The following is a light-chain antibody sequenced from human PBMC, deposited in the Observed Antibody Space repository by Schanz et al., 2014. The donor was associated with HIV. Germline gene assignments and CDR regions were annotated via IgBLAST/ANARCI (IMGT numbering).Light chain of an antibody. V-gene: IGKV1-8*01. Sequence: AIRMTQSPSSFSASTGDRVTIACRASQGISGYLAWFQHKPGKAPKLLIYSASTLQSGVPSRFSGSGSETDFNLTISCLQSEDFATYYCQQYYTSPPTFGQGTKVEIK. CDR1: QGISGY. J-gene: IGKJ1*01. CDR3: QQYYTSPPT. CDR2: SAS.